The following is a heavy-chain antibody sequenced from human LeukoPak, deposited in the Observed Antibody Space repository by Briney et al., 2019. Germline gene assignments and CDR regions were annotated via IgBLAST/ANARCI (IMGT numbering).Heavy chain of an antibody. D-gene: IGHD3-22*01. CDR2: IYYSGYT. J-gene: IGHJ4*02. CDR1: GGSISSYY. CDR3: ARLGYYDSSGYLFDY. V-gene: IGHV4-59*08. Sequence: SETLSLTCTVSGGSISSYYWSWIRQPPGKGLEWIGCIYYSGYTNYKSSLKSRVTISVDTSKNQFSLKLSSVTAADTAVYYCARLGYYDSSGYLFDYWGQGTLVTVSS.